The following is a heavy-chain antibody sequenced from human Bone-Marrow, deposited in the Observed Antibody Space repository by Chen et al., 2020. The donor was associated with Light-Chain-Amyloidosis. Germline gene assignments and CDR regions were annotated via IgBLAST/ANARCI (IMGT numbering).Heavy chain of an antibody. Sequence: EVKLEQSGPEVKKPGESLKISCNGSGYTFPNYWIGWVRQMPGKGLEWMGVIYPDDSDARYSPSCEGQVTISADKSITTAYLQWRSLKASDTAMYYCARRRDGYNFDYWGQGTLVTVSS. J-gene: IGHJ4*02. CDR3: ARRRDGYNFDY. V-gene: IGHV5-51*01. CDR2: IYPDDSDA. CDR1: GYTFPNYW. D-gene: IGHD5-12*01.